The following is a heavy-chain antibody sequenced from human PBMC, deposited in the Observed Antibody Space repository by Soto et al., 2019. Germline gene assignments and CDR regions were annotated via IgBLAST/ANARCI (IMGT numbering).Heavy chain of an antibody. D-gene: IGHD3-3*01. CDR1: GYTFTSYG. Sequence: ASVKVSCKASGYTFTSYGISWVRQAPGQGLEWMGWISAYNGNTNYAQKLQGRVTMTTDTSTSTAYMELRSLRSDDTAVYYCARDGIIGLGVVNRYYYYGMDVWGQGTTVTVSS. CDR2: ISAYNGNT. J-gene: IGHJ6*02. CDR3: ARDGIIGLGVVNRYYYYGMDV. V-gene: IGHV1-18*01.